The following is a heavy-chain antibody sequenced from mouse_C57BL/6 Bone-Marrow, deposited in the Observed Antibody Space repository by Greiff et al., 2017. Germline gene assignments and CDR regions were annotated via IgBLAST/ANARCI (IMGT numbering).Heavy chain of an antibody. CDR2: IDPSDSYT. V-gene: IGHV1-59*01. J-gene: IGHJ3*01. Sequence: QVQLQQPGAELVRPGTSVKLSCKASGYTFTSYWMHWVKQRPGQGLEWIGVIDPSDSYTNYNQKFKGKATLTVDTSSSTAYMQLSRLTSEDSAVYYCGLDSSGPWFAYWGQGTLVTVSA. D-gene: IGHD3-2*02. CDR1: GYTFTSYW. CDR3: GLDSSGPWFAY.